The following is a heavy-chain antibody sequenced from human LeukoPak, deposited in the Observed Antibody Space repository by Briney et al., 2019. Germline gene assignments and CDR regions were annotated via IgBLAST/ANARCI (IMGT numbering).Heavy chain of an antibody. CDR2: ISGSGDSA. CDR3: AKDHSWYSGSGPSYDY. CDR1: GIIFSTYG. J-gene: IGHJ4*02. V-gene: IGHV3-23*01. Sequence: GGTLRLSCAASGIIFSTYGMSWVRQAPGKGLEWVSAISGSGDSAYYADSVKGRFTISRDNSKSTLYLQMNSLRAEDTAIYYCAKDHSWYSGSGPSYDYWGQGTLVTVSS. D-gene: IGHD3-10*01.